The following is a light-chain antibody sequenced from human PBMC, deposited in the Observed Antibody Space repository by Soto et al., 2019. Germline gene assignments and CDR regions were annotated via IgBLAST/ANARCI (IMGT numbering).Light chain of an antibody. Sequence: QSVLTQPASVSGSPGQSITISCTGTSSDIGAYNFVSWYQQHPGKAPKLMLYDVNIRPSGVSNRFSGSKSGNMASLTISGLQAEDEADYYCNSWTNSTTMIFGGGTKVTVL. CDR3: NSWTNSTTMI. CDR1: SSDIGAYNF. V-gene: IGLV2-14*03. CDR2: DVN. J-gene: IGLJ2*01.